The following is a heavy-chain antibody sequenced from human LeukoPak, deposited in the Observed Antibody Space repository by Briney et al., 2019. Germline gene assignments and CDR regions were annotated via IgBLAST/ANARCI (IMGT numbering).Heavy chain of an antibody. Sequence: SQTLSLTCAISGDSVSSNSAAWNWIRQSPSRGLEWLGRTYYRSKWYNDYAVSVKSRITINPDTSKNQFSLQLNSVTPEDTAVYYCARGPQSIGAPSGVPTYYGMDVWGQGTTVTVSS. V-gene: IGHV6-1*01. CDR3: ARGPQSIGAPSGVPTYYGMDV. D-gene: IGHD3-3*01. J-gene: IGHJ6*02. CDR1: GDSVSSNSAA. CDR2: TYYRSKWYN.